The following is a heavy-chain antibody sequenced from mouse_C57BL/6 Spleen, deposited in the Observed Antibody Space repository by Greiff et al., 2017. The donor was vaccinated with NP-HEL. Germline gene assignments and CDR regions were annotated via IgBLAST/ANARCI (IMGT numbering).Heavy chain of an antibody. V-gene: IGHV1-18*01. CDR1: GYTFTDYN. D-gene: IGHD2-1*01. CDR2: INPNNGGT. J-gene: IGHJ4*01. Sequence: EVHLVESGPELVKPGASVKIPCKASGYTFTDYNMDWVKQSHGKSLEWIGDINPNNGGTIYNQKFKGKATLTVDKSSSTAYMELRSLTSEDTAVYYCARRGNYGDAMDYWGQGTLVTVSS. CDR3: ARRGNYGDAMDY.